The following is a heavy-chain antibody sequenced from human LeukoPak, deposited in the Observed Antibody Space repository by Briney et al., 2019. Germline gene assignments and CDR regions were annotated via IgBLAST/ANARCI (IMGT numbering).Heavy chain of an antibody. J-gene: IGHJ4*02. CDR1: GGSFSGYY. D-gene: IGHD2-2*01. Sequence: PSETLSLTCAVYGGSFSGYYWSWIRQPPGKGLEWIGEINHSGSTNYNPSLKSRVTISVDTSKNQFSLKLSSVTAADTAVYYCARACSSTSCYDYWGQGTLVTVSS. CDR2: INHSGST. CDR3: ARACSSTSCYDY. V-gene: IGHV4-34*01.